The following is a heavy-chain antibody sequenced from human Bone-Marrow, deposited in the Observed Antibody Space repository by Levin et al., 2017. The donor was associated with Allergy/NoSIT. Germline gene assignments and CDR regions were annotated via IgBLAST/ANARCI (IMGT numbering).Heavy chain of an antibody. CDR2: IDFSGYI. D-gene: IGHD1-1*01. Sequence: SETLSLTCTVSGVSISSTTYSWGWIRQPPGMGLEWIANIDFSGYIYYNPSLKSRVTISVDSSKTQFSLKLRSVTAADTALYYGARRVGSTGRFDYWGQGTVVTVSS. CDR1: GVSISSTTYS. V-gene: IGHV4-39*01. CDR3: ARRVGSTGRFDY. J-gene: IGHJ4*02.